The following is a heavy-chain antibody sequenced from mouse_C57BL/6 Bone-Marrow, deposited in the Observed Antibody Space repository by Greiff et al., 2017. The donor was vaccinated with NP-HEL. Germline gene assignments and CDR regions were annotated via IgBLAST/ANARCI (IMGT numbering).Heavy chain of an antibody. V-gene: IGHV1-55*01. J-gene: IGHJ3*01. Sequence: LQESGAELVKPGASVKMSCKASGYTFTSYWITWVKQRPGQGLEWIGDIYPGSGSTNYNEKFKSKATLTVDTSSSTAYMQLSSLTSEDSAVYYCAREGYYPWFAYWGQGTLVTVSA. CDR1: GYTFTSYW. CDR2: IYPGSGST. CDR3: AREGYYPWFAY. D-gene: IGHD1-1*02.